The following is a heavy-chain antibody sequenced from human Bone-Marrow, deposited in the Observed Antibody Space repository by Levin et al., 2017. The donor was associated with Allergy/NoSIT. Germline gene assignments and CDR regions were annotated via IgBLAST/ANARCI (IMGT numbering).Heavy chain of an antibody. CDR2: SRGKTGGGLL. J-gene: IGHJ4*02. Sequence: KPGGSLRLSCAASGFTFTNAWMNWVRQVPGKGLEWVGRSRGKTGGGLLEYAAPVKGRFTISRDDSKNTLFLQMNSLTTEDTAVYYCAWFSDSSPGHWGQGTLVTVSS. CDR1: GFTFTNAW. V-gene: IGHV3-15*01. CDR3: AWFSDSSPGH. D-gene: IGHD3/OR15-3a*01.